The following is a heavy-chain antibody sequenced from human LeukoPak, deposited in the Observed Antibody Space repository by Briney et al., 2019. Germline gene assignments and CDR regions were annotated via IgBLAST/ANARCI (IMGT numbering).Heavy chain of an antibody. V-gene: IGHV4-59*01. D-gene: IGHD1-20*01. CDR2: IYYSGST. Sequence: PSETLSLTCTVSGGSINSYYWSWIRQPPGKGLEWIGYIYYSGSTNYNPSLKSRVTISVDTSKNQFSLKLSSVTAADTAVYYCARETNNWALDYWGQGTLVTVSS. CDR1: GGSINSYY. J-gene: IGHJ4*02. CDR3: ARETNNWALDY.